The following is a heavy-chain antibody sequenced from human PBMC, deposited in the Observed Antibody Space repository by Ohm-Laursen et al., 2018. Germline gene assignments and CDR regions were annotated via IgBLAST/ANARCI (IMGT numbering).Heavy chain of an antibody. CDR1: GFTFSSYS. Sequence: SLRLSCTASGFTFSSYSMNWVRQAPGKGLEWVSSISSSSSYIYYADSVKGRFTISRDNAKNSQYLQMNSLRAEDTAVYYCARDSRSAAGIFDYWGQETLVTVSS. D-gene: IGHD6-13*01. CDR2: ISSSSSYI. V-gene: IGHV3-21*01. CDR3: ARDSRSAAGIFDY. J-gene: IGHJ4*02.